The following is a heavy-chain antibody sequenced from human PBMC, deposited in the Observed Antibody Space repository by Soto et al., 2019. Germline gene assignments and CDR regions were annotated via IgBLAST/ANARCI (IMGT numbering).Heavy chain of an antibody. CDR3: AKGFDIWGIYRYYGFYI. CDR1: GFTFSSYA. J-gene: IGHJ3*02. Sequence: EVQLLESGGGLVQPGGSLRLSCAASGFTFSSYAMSWVRQAPGKGLEWASAISGSGGSTYYADSVKGRFTISSDNSKNALYLQMNSLRDEDTAVYYCAKGFDIWGIYRYYGFYIWSQGTMVTVPS. D-gene: IGHD3-16*02. CDR2: ISGSGGST. V-gene: IGHV3-23*01.